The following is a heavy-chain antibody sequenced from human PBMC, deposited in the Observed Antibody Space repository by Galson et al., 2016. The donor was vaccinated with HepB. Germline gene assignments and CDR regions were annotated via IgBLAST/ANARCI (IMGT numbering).Heavy chain of an antibody. V-gene: IGHV3-23*01. CDR1: GFTFSSYA. CDR2: ISGSGGGGNT. Sequence: SLRLSCAASGFTFSSYAMHWVRQAPGKGLEWISVISGSGGGGNTDYADSVRGRFTISRDSPKNTVDLQMNSLRAEDTAVYFCAKGTTYSTSRGPNDYWGQGTLVIVSS. J-gene: IGHJ4*02. CDR3: AKGTTYSTSRGPNDY. D-gene: IGHD5-18*01.